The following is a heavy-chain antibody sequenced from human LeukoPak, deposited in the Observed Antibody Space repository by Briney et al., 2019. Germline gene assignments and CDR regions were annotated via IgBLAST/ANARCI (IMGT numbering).Heavy chain of an antibody. V-gene: IGHV4-34*01. CDR3: ARGTAMVTGWFDP. J-gene: IGHJ5*02. Sequence: PSETLSLTCAVYGGSFSGYYWSWIRQPPGKGLEWIGEINHSGSTNYNPSLKSRVTISVDTSKNQFSLKLSSVTAADTAVYYCARGTAMVTGWFDPWGQGTLVTVSS. CDR2: INHSGST. CDR1: GGSFSGYY. D-gene: IGHD5-18*01.